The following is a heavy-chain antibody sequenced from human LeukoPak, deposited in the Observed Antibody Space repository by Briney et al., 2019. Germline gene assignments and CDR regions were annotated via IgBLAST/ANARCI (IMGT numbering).Heavy chain of an antibody. D-gene: IGHD3-16*02. J-gene: IGHJ6*03. CDR3: ARDRNYDYVWGSYRFPYYYYYYMDV. CDR2: ISSSSSYI. Sequence: PGGSLRPSCAASGFTFSSYSMNWVRQAPGKGLEWVSSISSSSSYIYYADSVKGRFTISRDNAKNSLYLQMNSLRAEDTAVYYCARDRNYDYVWGSYRFPYYYYYYMDVWGKGTTVTVSS. V-gene: IGHV3-21*01. CDR1: GFTFSSYS.